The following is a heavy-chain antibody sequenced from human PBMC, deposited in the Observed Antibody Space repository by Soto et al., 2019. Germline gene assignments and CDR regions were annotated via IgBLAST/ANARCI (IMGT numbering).Heavy chain of an antibody. CDR2: MFYSGLS. J-gene: IGHJ6*02. CDR3: APLTVSLSGPYGIHV. D-gene: IGHD2-15*01. V-gene: IGHV4-39*01. Sequence: SETLSLTCSVSGYSVSSSDYYWAWIRQPPGKGLEWIGSMFYSGLSYYNPSLKSRVTLSVDTSKNQFPVRLNSVTAADTAVYYCAPLTVSLSGPYGIHVWGQGTTVTVSS. CDR1: GYSVSSSDYY.